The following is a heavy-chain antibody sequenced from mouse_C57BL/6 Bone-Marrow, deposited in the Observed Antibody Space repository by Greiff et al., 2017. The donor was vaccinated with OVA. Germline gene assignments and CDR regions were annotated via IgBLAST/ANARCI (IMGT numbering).Heavy chain of an antibody. J-gene: IGHJ4*01. D-gene: IGHD2-2*01. Sequence: VQLQQSGAELVRPGTSVKVSCKASGYAFTNYLIEWVKQRPGQGLAWIGVINPGSGGTNYNEKFKGKATLTADKSSSTAYMQLSSLTSEDSAVYFWARRTNYGYDSHYAMDYWGQGTSVTVSS. CDR1: GYAFTNYL. V-gene: IGHV1-54*01. CDR3: ARRTNYGYDSHYAMDY. CDR2: INPGSGGT.